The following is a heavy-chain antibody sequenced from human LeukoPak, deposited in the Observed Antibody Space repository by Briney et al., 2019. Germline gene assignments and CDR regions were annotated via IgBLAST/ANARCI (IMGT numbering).Heavy chain of an antibody. J-gene: IGHJ5*02. CDR2: ISSSSSYI. Sequence: KPGGSLRLSCAASGFTFSSYSMNGVRQAPGKGLEWVSSISSSSSYIYYADSVKGRFTISRDNAKTSLYLQMNSLRAEDTAVYYCAREMAYDFWSGYYANNWFDPWGQGTLVTVSS. V-gene: IGHV3-21*01. CDR1: GFTFSSYS. D-gene: IGHD3-3*01. CDR3: AREMAYDFWSGYYANNWFDP.